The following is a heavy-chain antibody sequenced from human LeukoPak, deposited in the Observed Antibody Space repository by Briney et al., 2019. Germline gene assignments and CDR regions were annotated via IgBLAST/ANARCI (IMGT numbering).Heavy chain of an antibody. CDR2: ISSDTSYI. J-gene: IGHJ4*02. Sequence: KSGGSLRLSCAASGFTFSNAWMNWVRQAPGKGLEWVSLISSDTSYIHYADSVKGRFTISRDNAKNSVFLQMNSLRAEDTAVYYCARDTSTVTNREFDYWGQGTLVTVSS. D-gene: IGHD4-17*01. V-gene: IGHV3-21*01. CDR1: GFTFSNAW. CDR3: ARDTSTVTNREFDY.